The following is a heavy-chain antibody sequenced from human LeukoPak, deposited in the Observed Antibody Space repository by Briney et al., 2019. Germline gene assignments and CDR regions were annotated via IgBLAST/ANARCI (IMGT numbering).Heavy chain of an antibody. CDR1: GYTFTSYF. J-gene: IGHJ4*02. D-gene: IGHD1-26*01. Sequence: ASVKVSCKASGYTFTSYFMHWVRQAPGQGLEWMGIIYPSGGSTSYAQKFQGRVTMTRDTSTSTVYVELSSLRSEDTAVYYCARDRIVGATLAYWGQGTLVTVSS. CDR3: ARDRIVGATLAY. V-gene: IGHV1-46*01. CDR2: IYPSGGST.